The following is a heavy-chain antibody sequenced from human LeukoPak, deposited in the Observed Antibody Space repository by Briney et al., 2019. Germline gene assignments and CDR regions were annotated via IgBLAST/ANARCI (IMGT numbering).Heavy chain of an antibody. D-gene: IGHD2-2*01. J-gene: IGHJ3*02. Sequence: SETLSLTCTVSGGSISSSSYYWGWIRQPPGKGLEWIGSIYYSGSTYYNPSLKSRVTISVDTSKNQFSLKLSSVTAADTAVYYCARHQGSIVVVPAAPTAGNAFVIWGQGTMVTVSS. CDR2: IYYSGST. CDR3: ARHQGSIVVVPAAPTAGNAFVI. V-gene: IGHV4-39*01. CDR1: GGSISSSSYY.